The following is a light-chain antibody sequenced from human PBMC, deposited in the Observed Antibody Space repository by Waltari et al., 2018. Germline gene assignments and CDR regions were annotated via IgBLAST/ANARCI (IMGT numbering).Light chain of an antibody. CDR1: NNDIGEYDY. CDR3: SSYSRLTTLLF. CDR2: EVS. Sequence: QSALTQPASVSGSPGQSITISCTGSNNDIGEYDYVSWYQQYPGKAPKLIIYEVSNRPSGLPRRFSGSKSGDTASLTISDLQAEDEALYFCSSYSRLTTLLFFGGGTKLTVL. V-gene: IGLV2-14*01. J-gene: IGLJ2*01.